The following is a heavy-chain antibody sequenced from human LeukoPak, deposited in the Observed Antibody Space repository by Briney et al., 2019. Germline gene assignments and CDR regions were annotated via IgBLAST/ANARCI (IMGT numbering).Heavy chain of an antibody. CDR3: ARDLGYPNFDY. CDR2: IDQDEGER. CDR1: GFTFSSYW. D-gene: IGHD5-18*01. V-gene: IGHV3-7*01. Sequence: TGGSLRLSCAASGFTFSSYWMSWVRQAPGKGLEWVANIDQDEGERNYVDSVKGRFTISRDNAQNSLYLQVNSLRAEDTAVYFCARDLGYPNFDYGGQGTLVTVSS. J-gene: IGHJ4*02.